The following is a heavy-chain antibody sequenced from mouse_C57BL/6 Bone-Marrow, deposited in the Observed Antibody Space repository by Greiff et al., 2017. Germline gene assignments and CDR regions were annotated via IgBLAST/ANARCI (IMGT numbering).Heavy chain of an antibody. CDR1: GYTFTSYW. D-gene: IGHD2-5*01. Sequence: QVQLQQPGAELVMPGASVKLSCKASGYTFTSYWMHWVKQRPGQGLEWIGEIDPSDSYTNYNQKFKGKSTLTVDKSSSTAYMQLSSLPSEDSAVFYCDRCWDYSSSDGYFDVWGTGTTVTVSA. J-gene: IGHJ1*03. V-gene: IGHV1-69*01. CDR2: IDPSDSYT. CDR3: DRCWDYSSSDGYFDV.